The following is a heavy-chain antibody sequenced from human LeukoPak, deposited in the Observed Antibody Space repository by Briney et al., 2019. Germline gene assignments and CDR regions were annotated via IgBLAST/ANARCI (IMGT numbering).Heavy chain of an antibody. Sequence: GRSLRLSCAASGFTFSTYEASWVRQAPGKGLEWVASISSSTTYIYYADSLKGRFTISRDDAKNSLYLQMSSLRAEDTAVYYCAREVIGGNSAWGQGTLVTVSS. CDR2: ISSSTTYI. D-gene: IGHD4-23*01. J-gene: IGHJ4*02. V-gene: IGHV3-21*01. CDR3: AREVIGGNSA. CDR1: GFTFSTYE.